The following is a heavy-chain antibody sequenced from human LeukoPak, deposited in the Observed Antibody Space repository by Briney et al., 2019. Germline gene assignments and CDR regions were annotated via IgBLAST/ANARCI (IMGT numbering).Heavy chain of an antibody. V-gene: IGHV3-7*03. Sequence: GGSLRLSCAASGFTFSTYWMSWVRQAPGKGLEWVANIKQDGSEKYYVDSVKGRFTISRDNSKNTLYLQMNSLRAEDTAVYYCAKDRASSWWYFDLWGRGTLVTVSP. CDR1: GFTFSTYW. CDR2: IKQDGSEK. D-gene: IGHD5-18*01. J-gene: IGHJ2*01. CDR3: AKDRASSWWYFDL.